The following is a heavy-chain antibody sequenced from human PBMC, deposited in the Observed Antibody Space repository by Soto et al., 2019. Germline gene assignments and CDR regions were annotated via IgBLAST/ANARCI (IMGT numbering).Heavy chain of an antibody. CDR1: GGSISSDNYY. V-gene: IGHV4-30-4*08. CDR2: IFYTGNT. CDR3: ASTSYLANSGSAN. Sequence: ASETLSLTCTVSGGSISSDNYYWSWIRQPPGKGLEWIGYIFYTGNTYYNPSLKSRVTISIDTSQNQFSVKLSSVTAADTAVYYCASTSYLANSGSANWGQGTLVTVSS. J-gene: IGHJ4*02. D-gene: IGHD3-22*01.